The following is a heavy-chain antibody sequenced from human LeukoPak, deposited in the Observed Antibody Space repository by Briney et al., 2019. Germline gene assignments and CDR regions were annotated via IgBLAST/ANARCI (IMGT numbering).Heavy chain of an antibody. J-gene: IGHJ5*02. Sequence: ASVKVSCKSSGYTFTSYGISWVRQAPGQGLEWMGWISPYNGNTNYAHKLQGRVTMTTDTSTSTAYMELRSLRSDDTAVYYCARDRGYSRHNWFDPWGQGTLVTVSS. V-gene: IGHV1-18*01. CDR3: ARDRGYSRHNWFDP. D-gene: IGHD5-18*01. CDR1: GYTFTSYG. CDR2: ISPYNGNT.